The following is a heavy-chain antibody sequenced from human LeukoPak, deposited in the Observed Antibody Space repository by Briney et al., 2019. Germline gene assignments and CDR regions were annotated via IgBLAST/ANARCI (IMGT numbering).Heavy chain of an antibody. CDR1: GFIFSSYN. J-gene: IGHJ4*02. CDR2: ISGSGGST. D-gene: IGHD4-11*01. CDR3: AAVAYSNYATFDY. Sequence: GESLRLSCAASGFIFSSYNMNWVSQAPGKGLEWVSAISGSGGSTYYADSVKGRFTISRDNSKNTLYLQMNSLRAEDTAVYYCAAVAYSNYATFDYWGQGTLVTVSS. V-gene: IGHV3-23*01.